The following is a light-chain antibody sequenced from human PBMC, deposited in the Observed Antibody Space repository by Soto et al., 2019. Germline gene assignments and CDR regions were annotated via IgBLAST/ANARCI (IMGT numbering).Light chain of an antibody. J-gene: IGKJ1*01. CDR2: AAS. V-gene: IGKV3-20*01. CDR3: QQYVSSVTWK. CDR1: QSVTSNY. Sequence: EVVLTQSPGTVSLSPGERATLSCRASQSVTSNYLAWYQQKPGQAPRLLIYAASSRATGIPDRFSGSGSGTNFTLSISRLEPEDFAVYYCQQYVSSVTWKFGQGAKVEIK.